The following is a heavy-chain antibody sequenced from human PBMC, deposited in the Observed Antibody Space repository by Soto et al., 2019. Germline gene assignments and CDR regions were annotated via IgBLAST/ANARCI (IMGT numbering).Heavy chain of an antibody. CDR1: GYSFTSHA. Sequence: GASVKVSCKASGYSFTSHAMHWVRQAPGQRLEWMGWINAGNGNTKYSQKFQGRVTITRDTSASTAYMELSSLRSEDTAVYYCLCDCSGGRCYSRGVWGKGSLVTVSS. J-gene: IGHJ4*02. V-gene: IGHV1-3*01. CDR3: LCDCSGGRCYSRGV. CDR2: INAGNGNT. D-gene: IGHD2-15*01.